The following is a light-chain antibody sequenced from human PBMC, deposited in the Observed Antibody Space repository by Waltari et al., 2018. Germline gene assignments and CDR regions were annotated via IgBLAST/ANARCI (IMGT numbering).Light chain of an antibody. J-gene: IGKJ3*01. CDR2: GAS. CDR3: QQYGSSSFT. V-gene: IGKV3-20*01. Sequence: EIVLTQSPGTLSLSPGERATLSCRASQSVSSSYLAWYQQKPGQAPRLLIYGASSRATGIPDRFSGSGSGTDFTLTISRLEPEDFAVYYCQQYGSSSFTFGPGIKVDIK. CDR1: QSVSSSY.